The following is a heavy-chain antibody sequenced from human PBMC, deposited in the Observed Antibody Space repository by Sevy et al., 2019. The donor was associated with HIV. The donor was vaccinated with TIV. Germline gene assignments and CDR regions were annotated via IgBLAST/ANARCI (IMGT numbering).Heavy chain of an antibody. D-gene: IGHD3-22*01. CDR1: GFNFRTYS. J-gene: IGHJ4*02. CDR3: ARKYDSSGYFDY. V-gene: IGHV3-23*01. CDR2: ISDSGGSGDKT. Sequence: GGSLRLSFAASGFNFRTYSMNWVRQAPGKGLEWVSGISDSGGSGDKTNYADSVKGRFTISRDDSKKSLYLQLNSLRAEDTGIYYRARKYDSSGYFDYWGQGTLVTVSS.